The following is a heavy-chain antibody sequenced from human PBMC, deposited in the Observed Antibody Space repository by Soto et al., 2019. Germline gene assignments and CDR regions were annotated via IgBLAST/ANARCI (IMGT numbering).Heavy chain of an antibody. J-gene: IGHJ4*02. Sequence: GGSLRLSCAASGFTFSSYSMNWVRQAPGKGLEWVSYISSSSSTIYYADSVKGRFTISRDNAKNSLYLQMNSLRDEDTAVYYCARDSPNYYDSSGSYPPLDYWGKGTLVTVS. D-gene: IGHD3-22*01. CDR3: ARDSPNYYDSSGSYPPLDY. CDR1: GFTFSSYS. CDR2: ISSSSSTI. V-gene: IGHV3-48*02.